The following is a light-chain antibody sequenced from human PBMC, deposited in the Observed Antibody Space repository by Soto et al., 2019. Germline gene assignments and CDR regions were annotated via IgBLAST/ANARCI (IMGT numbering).Light chain of an antibody. V-gene: IGLV2-14*01. J-gene: IGLJ1*01. CDR1: SSDIGVYNY. CDR2: EVN. CDR3: SSYTTSNTYV. Sequence: QSALTQPASVSGSPGQSITFSCTGTSSDIGVYNYVSWYQQHPGKAPKLMIYEVNNRPSGVSNRFAGSKSGNTSSLTIFGRQADDEADYYCSSYTTSNTYVFGTGTKLTVL.